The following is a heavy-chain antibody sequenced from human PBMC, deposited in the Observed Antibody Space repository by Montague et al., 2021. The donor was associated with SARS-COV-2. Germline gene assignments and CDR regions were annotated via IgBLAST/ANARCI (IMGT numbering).Heavy chain of an antibody. D-gene: IGHD3-10*01. CDR2: ISHSGST. CDR3: ARDRLVDRARRTGAWIGP. CDR1: GGSLSGYY. J-gene: IGHJ5*02. V-gene: IGHV4-34*01. Sequence: SETLSLTCAVYGGSLSGYYWSWIRQPPGEGLEWIAEISHSGSTSYNPSLKSRVTISVDTSKNQYSLKLSSVTAADTAVYYCARDRLVDRARRTGAWIGPWGPGNPGHRLR.